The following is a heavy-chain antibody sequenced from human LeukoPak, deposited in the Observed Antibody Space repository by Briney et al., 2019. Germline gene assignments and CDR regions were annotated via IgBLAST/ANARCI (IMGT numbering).Heavy chain of an antibody. CDR3: ARDRAREEASYYYYYYMDV. Sequence: MPSETLSLTCTVSGGSISSSDYYWGWIRQPAGKGLEWIGRIYTSGSTNYNPSLKSRVTISVDTSKNQLSLKLSSVTAADTAVYYYARDRAREEASYYYYYYMDVWGKGTTVTVSS. J-gene: IGHJ6*03. V-gene: IGHV4-61*02. CDR1: GGSISSSDYY. CDR2: IYTSGST. D-gene: IGHD1-26*01.